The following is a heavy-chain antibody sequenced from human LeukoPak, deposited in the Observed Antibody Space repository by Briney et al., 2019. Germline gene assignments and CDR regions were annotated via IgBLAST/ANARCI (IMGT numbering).Heavy chain of an antibody. V-gene: IGHV3-9*01. Sequence: GGSLRLSCAASGFTFDDYAMHWVRQAPGKGLEWVSGIIWNSGSIGYADSVKGIFTISRDNAKNSLYLQMNSLRAEDTALYYCAKDISVGATQYYFDYWGQGNVVTVSS. D-gene: IGHD1-26*01. CDR3: AKDISVGATQYYFDY. J-gene: IGHJ4*02. CDR2: IIWNSGSI. CDR1: GFTFDDYA.